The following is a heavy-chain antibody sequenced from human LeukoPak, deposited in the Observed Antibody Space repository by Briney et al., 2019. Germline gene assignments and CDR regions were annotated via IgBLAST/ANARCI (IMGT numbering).Heavy chain of an antibody. CDR1: GGTLSSYA. V-gene: IGHV1-69*05. CDR2: IIPIFGTA. Sequence: ASVKVSCKASGGTLSSYAISWVRQAPGQGLEWMGGIIPIFGTANYAQKFQGRVTITTDESTSTAYMELSSLRSEDTAVYYCAITPPDIVVVPAADQEAFDIWGQGTMVTVSS. D-gene: IGHD2-2*01. CDR3: AITPPDIVVVPAADQEAFDI. J-gene: IGHJ3*02.